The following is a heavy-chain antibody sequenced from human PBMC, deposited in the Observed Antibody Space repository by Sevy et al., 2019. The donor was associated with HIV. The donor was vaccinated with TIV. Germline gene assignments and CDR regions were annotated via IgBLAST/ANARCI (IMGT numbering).Heavy chain of an antibody. D-gene: IGHD3-22*01. CDR2: FDPEDGDT. V-gene: IGHV1-24*01. CDR3: TTMEYYHNIIGSYSGDY. J-gene: IGHJ4*02. Sequence: ASVKVSCKVSGYTLTKLDMHWVRQAPGKGLEWMGGFDPEDGDTFYAQKFQGRVTMTEDTSTDTAYMELSSLRSEDTAVYYCTTMEYYHNIIGSYSGDYWGQGTLVTVSS. CDR1: GYTLTKLD.